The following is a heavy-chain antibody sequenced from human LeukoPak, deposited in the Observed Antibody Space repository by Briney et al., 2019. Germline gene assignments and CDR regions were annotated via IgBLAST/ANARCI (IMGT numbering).Heavy chain of an antibody. CDR2: INPDGNKK. CDR3: ARDLAYSRLDY. J-gene: IGHJ4*02. V-gene: IGHV3-7*01. Sequence: PGGSLRLSCAVSGLTFSSSWMDWVRQAPGEGLVWVASINPDGNKKYSADSVKGRFTISRDNAENSLYLQMNSLRVEDTAFYYCARDLAYSRLDYWGQGMLVTVSS. D-gene: IGHD5-18*01. CDR1: GLTFSSSW.